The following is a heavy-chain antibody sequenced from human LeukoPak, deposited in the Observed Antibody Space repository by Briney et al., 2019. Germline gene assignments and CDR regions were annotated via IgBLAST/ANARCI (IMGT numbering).Heavy chain of an antibody. CDR3: AKGDDFWSGYPYYMDV. D-gene: IGHD3-3*01. CDR1: KFTFSRYA. Sequence: GGSLRLSCAASKFTFSRYAMSWVRQAPGKGLEWVSAIGGSGVNTYYADSVKGRFSISRDNSKNTLYLQMNSLRVEDTAVYYCAKGDDFWSGYPYYMDVWGKGTTVTVSS. J-gene: IGHJ6*03. V-gene: IGHV3-23*01. CDR2: IGGSGVNT.